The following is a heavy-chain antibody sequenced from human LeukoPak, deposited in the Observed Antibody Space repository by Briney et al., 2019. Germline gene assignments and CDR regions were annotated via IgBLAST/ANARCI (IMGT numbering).Heavy chain of an antibody. CDR1: GFSFSSYG. J-gene: IGHJ4*02. CDR3: ARRLLLSTQRGVDY. CDR2: ISSTSSTI. Sequence: GGSLRLSCAASGFSFSSYGMNWVRQAPGKGLEWVSYISSTSSTIYYADSVKGRFTISRDNAKNSLYLQMNSLRAEDTAVYYCARRLLLSTQRGVDYWGQGTLVTVSS. V-gene: IGHV3-48*01. D-gene: IGHD3-10*01.